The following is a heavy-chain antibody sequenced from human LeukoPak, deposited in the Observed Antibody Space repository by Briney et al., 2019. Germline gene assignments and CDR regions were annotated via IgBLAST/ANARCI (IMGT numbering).Heavy chain of an antibody. J-gene: IGHJ4*02. V-gene: IGHV3-48*03. CDR2: ISSSGSTI. CDR1: GFTFSSYE. CDR3: ASGYSYGKVDY. Sequence: GGSLRLSCAASGFTFSSYEMNWVRQAPGKGLEWVSYISSSGSTIYYADSVKGRFTISRDNAKNSLYLQMNSLRAEDTAVYYCASGYSYGKVDYWGQGTLVTASS. D-gene: IGHD5-18*01.